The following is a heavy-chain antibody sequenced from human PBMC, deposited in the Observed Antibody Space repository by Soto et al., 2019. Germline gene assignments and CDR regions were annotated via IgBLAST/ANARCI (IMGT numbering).Heavy chain of an antibody. CDR1: GFTFDDYA. CDR3: VKDESINWYSGHFRH. J-gene: IGHJ1*01. CDR2: INWNSGSI. Sequence: VQLVESGGGLVQPGRSLRLSCAASGFTFDDYAMYWVRQVPGKGLEWVSGINWNSGSIGYADSVKGRFAISRDNAKNSLHLQMNRLRAEDTAFYYCVKDESINWYSGHFRHWGQGTLVTVSS. V-gene: IGHV3-9*01. D-gene: IGHD6-13*01.